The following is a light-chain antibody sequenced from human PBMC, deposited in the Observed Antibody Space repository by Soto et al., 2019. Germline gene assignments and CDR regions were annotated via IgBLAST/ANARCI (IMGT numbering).Light chain of an antibody. Sequence: QSVLTQPPSVSEAPGQRATISCTGSSSNIGAGYEAHWYQQVPGTAPKLLIYENNNRSSGVPDRFSGSKSGTSASLAITGLQAEDEAEYSCQSYDSSLSGYVFGTGTKLTVL. CDR1: SSNIGAGYE. V-gene: IGLV1-40*01. CDR2: ENN. CDR3: QSYDSSLSGYV. J-gene: IGLJ1*01.